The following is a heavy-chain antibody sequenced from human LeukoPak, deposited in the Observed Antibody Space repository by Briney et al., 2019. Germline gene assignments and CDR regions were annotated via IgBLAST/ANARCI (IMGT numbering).Heavy chain of an antibody. CDR2: IYYSGNT. CDR1: GGSVSGYY. Sequence: PSETLSLTCTVSGGSVSGYYWSWIRQPPVKGLEWIGYIYYSGNTNYNPSLRSRVTISVDTSKNQFSLKLSSVTAADTAVYYCAREGSYDVLTGYYLNWFDPWGQGTLVTVSS. CDR3: AREGSYDVLTGYYLNWFDP. D-gene: IGHD3-9*01. V-gene: IGHV4-59*02. J-gene: IGHJ5*02.